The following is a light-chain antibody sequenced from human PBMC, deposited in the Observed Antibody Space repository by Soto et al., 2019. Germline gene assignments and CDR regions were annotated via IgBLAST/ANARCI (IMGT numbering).Light chain of an antibody. CDR2: GAS. Sequence: ETVLTQSPGTLSLSPGERATLSCRASQTIRSNYLAWYRQTPGQAPRLLIYGASNRATGIADRFSGSGPGTEFTPIISRLRAEDFAIYYWQQYGSSPWTFGQGTKVEIK. J-gene: IGKJ1*01. CDR3: QQYGSSPWT. CDR1: QTIRSNY. V-gene: IGKV3-20*01.